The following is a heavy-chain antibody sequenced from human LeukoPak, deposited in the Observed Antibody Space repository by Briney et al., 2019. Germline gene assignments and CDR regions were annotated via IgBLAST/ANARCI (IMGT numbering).Heavy chain of an antibody. D-gene: IGHD1-26*01. Sequence: GGSLRLSCAASGFVFSIYEMNWVRQAPGKGLEWVSYITARGSTTYYADSVKGRFTISRDNSKNTLYLQMNSLRAEDTAVYYCAKGGRWELLSAFDIWGQGTMVTVSS. J-gene: IGHJ3*02. CDR2: ITARGSTT. CDR3: AKGGRWELLSAFDI. V-gene: IGHV3-48*03. CDR1: GFVFSIYE.